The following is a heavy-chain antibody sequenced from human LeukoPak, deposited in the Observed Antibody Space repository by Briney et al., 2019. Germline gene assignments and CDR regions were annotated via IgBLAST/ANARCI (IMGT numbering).Heavy chain of an antibody. J-gene: IGHJ6*02. CDR3: AKDRHYDFWSGYYYYYYGMDV. D-gene: IGHD3-3*01. V-gene: IGHV3-30*18. CDR1: GFTFSSYG. CDR2: ISYDGSNK. Sequence: PGGSLRLSCAASGFTFSSYGMHWVRQAPGKGLEWVAVISYDGSNKYYADSVKGRFTISRDNSKNTLYLQMNSLRAEDTAVYYCAKDRHYDFWSGYYYYYYGMDVWGQGTTVTVSS.